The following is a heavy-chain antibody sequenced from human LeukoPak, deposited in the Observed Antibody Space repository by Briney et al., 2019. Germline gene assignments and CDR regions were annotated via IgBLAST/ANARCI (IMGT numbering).Heavy chain of an antibody. J-gene: IGHJ5*01. Sequence: GGSLRLSCAASGFTFSSYGMSWVRQAPGKGLEWVSAISGSGGSTYYADSVKGRFTISRDNSKNTLYLQMNSLGAEDTAVYYCAKATSPAQSGNWFDSWGQGTLVTVSS. D-gene: IGHD2-2*01. CDR2: ISGSGGST. CDR3: AKATSPAQSGNWFDS. V-gene: IGHV3-23*01. CDR1: GFTFSSYG.